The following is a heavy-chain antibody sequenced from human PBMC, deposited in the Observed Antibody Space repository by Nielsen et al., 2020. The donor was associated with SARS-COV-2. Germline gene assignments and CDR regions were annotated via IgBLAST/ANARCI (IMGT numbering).Heavy chain of an antibody. CDR1: GGTFSSYA. CDR2: IIPIFGTA. D-gene: IGHD1-26*01. V-gene: IGHV1-69*13. CDR3: ARDLGVGAWRKDYYGMDV. Sequence: SVKVSRKASGGTFSSYAISWVRQAPGQGLEWMGGIIPIFGTANYAQKFQGRVTITADESTSTAYMELSSLRSEDTAVYYCARDLGVGAWRKDYYGMDVWGQGTTVTVSS. J-gene: IGHJ6*02.